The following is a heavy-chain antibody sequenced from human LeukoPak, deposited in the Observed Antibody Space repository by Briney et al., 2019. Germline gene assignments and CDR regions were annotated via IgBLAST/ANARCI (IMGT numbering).Heavy chain of an antibody. D-gene: IGHD6-13*01. CDR3: ARGLSSSWPYYYYYYMDV. CDR2: IYISGST. Sequence: SETLSLTCTVSGGSISSYYWSWIRQPPGKGLEWIGYIYISGSTNYNPSLKSRVTISVDTSKNQFSLKLSSVTAADTAVYYCARGLSSSWPYYYYYYMDVWGKGTTVTVSS. V-gene: IGHV4-4*09. J-gene: IGHJ6*03. CDR1: GGSISSYY.